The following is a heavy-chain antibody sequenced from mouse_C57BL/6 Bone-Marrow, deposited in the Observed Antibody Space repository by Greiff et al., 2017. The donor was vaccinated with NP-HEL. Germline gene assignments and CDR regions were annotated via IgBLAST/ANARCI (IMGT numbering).Heavy chain of an antibody. V-gene: IGHV2-2*01. CDR3: ARGDYGDGFAY. CDR2: IWSGGST. D-gene: IGHD2-4*01. J-gene: IGHJ3*01. CDR1: GFSLTSYG. Sequence: VQLQQSGPGLVQPSQSLSITCTVSGFSLTSYGVHWVRQSPGKGLEWLGVIWSGGSTDYNAAFISRLSISKDNSKSQVFFKMNSLQADDTAIYYCARGDYGDGFAYWGQGTLVTVSA.